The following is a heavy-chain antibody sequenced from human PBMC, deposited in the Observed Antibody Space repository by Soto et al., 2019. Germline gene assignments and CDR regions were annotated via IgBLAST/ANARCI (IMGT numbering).Heavy chain of an antibody. J-gene: IGHJ3*02. D-gene: IGHD3-22*01. CDR2: MNPNSGNT. CDR3: ARGLYYDSSGSDDSFDI. CDR1: GYTFTSYY. V-gene: IGHV1-8*02. Sequence: GALVKVSCKASGYTFTSYYMHWVRQAPGQGLEWMGWMNPNSGNTGYTQKFQGRVTMARNTSISTAYMELSSLRSEDTAVYYCARGLYYDSSGSDDSFDIWGQGTMVTVS.